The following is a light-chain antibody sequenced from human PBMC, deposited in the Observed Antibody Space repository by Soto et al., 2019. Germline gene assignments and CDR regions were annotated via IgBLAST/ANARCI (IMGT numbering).Light chain of an antibody. CDR1: QSVSSNY. CDR2: GAS. CDR3: QQYGGSPAT. J-gene: IGKJ1*01. Sequence: EIVLTQSPGTLSLSPGERATLYCRASQSVSSNYLAWYQQKPGQAPRLLIFGASSRASGIPDRFSGSGSGTDFTLTIGRLEPEDFAVYYCQQYGGSPATFGQGTKVDIK. V-gene: IGKV3-20*01.